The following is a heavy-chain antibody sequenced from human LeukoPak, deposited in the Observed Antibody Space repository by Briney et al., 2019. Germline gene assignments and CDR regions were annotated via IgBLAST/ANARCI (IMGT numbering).Heavy chain of an antibody. CDR2: ISYDGSNK. V-gene: IGHV3-30-3*01. Sequence: PGGSLRLSCAASGFTFSSYAMHWVRQAPGKGLEWVAVISYDGSNKYYADSVKGQFTISRDNSKNTLYLQMNSLRAEDTAVYYCAQSSYDSSGLLDYWGQGTLVTVSS. CDR3: AQSSYDSSGLLDY. D-gene: IGHD3-22*01. CDR1: GFTFSSYA. J-gene: IGHJ4*02.